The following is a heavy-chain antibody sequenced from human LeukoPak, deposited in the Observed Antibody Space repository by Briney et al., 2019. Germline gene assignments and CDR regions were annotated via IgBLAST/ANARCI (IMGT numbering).Heavy chain of an antibody. Sequence: ASVKVSCKASGYTFTSYGISWVRQAPGQGLEWMGWFSAYSGNTNYAQKLQGRVTMTIDTSTSTAYMEMRSLRSDDTAVYYCARVRGYCSSTSCYGENWFDPWGQGTLVTVSS. CDR3: ARVRGYCSSTSCYGENWFDP. J-gene: IGHJ5*02. V-gene: IGHV1-18*04. CDR1: GYTFTSYG. CDR2: FSAYSGNT. D-gene: IGHD2-2*01.